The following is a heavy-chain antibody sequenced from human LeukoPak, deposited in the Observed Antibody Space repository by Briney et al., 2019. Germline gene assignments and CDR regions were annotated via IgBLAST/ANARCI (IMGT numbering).Heavy chain of an antibody. J-gene: IGHJ4*02. CDR2: IKQDGSDK. V-gene: IGHV3-7*01. CDR3: ARVLFGDPWFTL. CDR1: GFIFSKYW. Sequence: PGGSLRLSCEASGFIFSKYWMAWVRQAPGKGLEWVANIKQDGSDKYYEDSVKGRFNISRDNAKNSVFLQMNSLRAEDTAVYYCARVLFGDPWFTLWGQGTLVTVPS. D-gene: IGHD3-10*01.